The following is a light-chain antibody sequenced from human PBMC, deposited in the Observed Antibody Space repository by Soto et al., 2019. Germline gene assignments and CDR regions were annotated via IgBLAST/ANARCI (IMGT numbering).Light chain of an antibody. J-gene: IGKJ2*01. CDR2: VAS. Sequence: DIQLTQSPSFLSASVGDRVTITCRASQGIGSYLVWYQQKPGKAPNLLIYVASTLQSGVPSRFSGSEFGKKFTPTISSLGPKCLALFYCKKLIRYPYTFGRGPKREI. V-gene: IGKV1-9*01. CDR1: QGIGSY. CDR3: KKLIRYPYT.